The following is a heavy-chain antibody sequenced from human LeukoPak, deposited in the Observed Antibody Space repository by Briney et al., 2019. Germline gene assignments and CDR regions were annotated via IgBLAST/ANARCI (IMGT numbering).Heavy chain of an antibody. CDR3: ASLSSSGPFDY. CDR2: IYYSGST. V-gene: IGHV4-59*08. J-gene: IGHJ4*02. Sequence: SETLSLTCTVSGGPISDFYWSWIRQPPGKGLEWIGYIYYSGSTNYNPSLKSRVTISVDTSKNQFSLKLRSVTAADTALYYCASLSSSGPFDYWGQGTLVTVPS. D-gene: IGHD6-19*01. CDR1: GGPISDFY.